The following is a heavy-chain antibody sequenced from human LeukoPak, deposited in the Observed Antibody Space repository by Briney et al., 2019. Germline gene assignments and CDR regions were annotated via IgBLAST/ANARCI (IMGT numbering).Heavy chain of an antibody. CDR1: GFXFSSYA. CDR3: AKGPGYCSSTSCPADY. Sequence: GGSLRLSCAASGFXFSSYAITWVRQAPGKGLEWVSALSGGGDSTYYADSVQGRFTISRDNSKNTLYLQMNSLRAEDTAVYYCAKGPGYCSSTSCPADYWGQGTLVTVSS. D-gene: IGHD2-2*01. V-gene: IGHV3-23*01. J-gene: IGHJ4*02. CDR2: LSGGGDST.